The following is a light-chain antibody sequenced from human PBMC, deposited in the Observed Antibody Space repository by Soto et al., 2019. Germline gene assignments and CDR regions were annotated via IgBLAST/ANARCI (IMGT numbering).Light chain of an antibody. J-gene: IGLJ2*01. CDR2: DNN. CDR1: SSNIGAGYV. Sequence: QPVLTQPPSVSGAPGQRVTISCTGSSSNIGAGYVVHWYQQLPGTAPKLLIYDNNNRPSGVPDRFSGSKSATSASLAITGLQAEDEADYYCQSYDNSLSGVLFGGGTKVTVL. V-gene: IGLV1-40*01. CDR3: QSYDNSLSGVL.